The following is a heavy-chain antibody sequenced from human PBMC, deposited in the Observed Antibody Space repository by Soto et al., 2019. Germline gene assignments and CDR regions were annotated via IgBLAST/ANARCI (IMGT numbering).Heavy chain of an antibody. V-gene: IGHV4-34*01. CDR2: INHSGST. CDR1: GGSFSGYY. J-gene: IGHJ6*03. Sequence: SETLSLTCAVYGGSFSGYYWSWIRQPPGKGLEWIGEINHSGSTNYNPSLKSRVTISVDTSKNQFSLKLSSVTAADTAVYYCARGSGPAKGYYYMDVWGKGTTVPSP. CDR3: ARGSGPAKGYYYMDV. D-gene: IGHD6-19*01.